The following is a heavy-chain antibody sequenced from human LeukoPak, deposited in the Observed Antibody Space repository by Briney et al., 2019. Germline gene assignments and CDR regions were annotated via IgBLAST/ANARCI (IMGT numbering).Heavy chain of an antibody. CDR2: IYYSGST. CDR3: VRDARITMVRGVIWFDP. CDR1: GGSISSYY. V-gene: IGHV4-59*12. J-gene: IGHJ5*02. Sequence: SETLSLTCTVSGGSISSYYWSWIRQPPGKGLEWIGYIYYSGSTNYNPSLKSRVTTSVDTSKNQFSLKLSSVTAADTAVYYCVRDARITMVRGVIWFDPWGQGTLVTVSS. D-gene: IGHD3-10*01.